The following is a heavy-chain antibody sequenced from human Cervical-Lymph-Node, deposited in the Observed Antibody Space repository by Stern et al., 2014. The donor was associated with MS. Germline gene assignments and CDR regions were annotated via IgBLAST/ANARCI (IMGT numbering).Heavy chain of an antibody. CDR1: DDSIGTNY. D-gene: IGHD5-24*01. CDR2: VHYTGAT. Sequence: QVQLQESGPGQVRPSETLSLTCSVSDDSIGTNYWSWIRQPPGQGLEWIGYVHYTGATTYNPSLKSRVTMSLDTSEKQFSLNLKSVTAADTAVYYCARDSKSFDGFDVWGQGTMVTVS. V-gene: IGHV4-59*01. CDR3: ARDSKSFDGFDV. J-gene: IGHJ3*01.